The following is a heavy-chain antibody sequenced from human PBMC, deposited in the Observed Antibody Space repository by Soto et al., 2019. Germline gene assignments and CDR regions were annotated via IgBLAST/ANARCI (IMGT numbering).Heavy chain of an antibody. J-gene: IGHJ6*02. CDR1: GGTFSSYA. Sequence: QEQLVQSGAEVKKPGSSVKVSCKSSGGTFSSYAINWVQQAPGQGLEWMGGIIPIFGTANYAQNFQDRVTITADVSTNTAYMELSSLRSADTAMYYCARENRYFFYGMDVWGQGTTVTVSS. CDR3: ARENRYFFYGMDV. V-gene: IGHV1-69*01. CDR2: IIPIFGTA.